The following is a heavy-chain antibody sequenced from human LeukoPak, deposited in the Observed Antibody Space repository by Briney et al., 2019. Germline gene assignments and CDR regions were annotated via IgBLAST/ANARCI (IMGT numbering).Heavy chain of an antibody. Sequence: ASVKVSCKASGGTFSSYAISWVRQAPGQGLEWMGGIIPIFCTANYAQKFQGRVTITADESTSTAYMELSSLRSEDTAVYYCARGPPNWGMVGYWGQGTLVTVSS. J-gene: IGHJ4*02. CDR1: GGTFSSYA. CDR2: IIPIFCTA. D-gene: IGHD7-27*01. CDR3: ARGPPNWGMVGY. V-gene: IGHV1-69*13.